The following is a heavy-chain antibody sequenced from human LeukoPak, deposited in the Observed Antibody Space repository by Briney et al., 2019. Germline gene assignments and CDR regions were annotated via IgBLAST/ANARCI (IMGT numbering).Heavy chain of an antibody. V-gene: IGHV3-23*01. CDR3: AKDKPMEWGFDTMIVVDSGAFDI. J-gene: IGHJ3*02. D-gene: IGHD3-22*01. CDR1: GFTFSRYS. CDR2: ISGSGGST. Sequence: GGSLRLSCVASGFTFSRYSMSWVRQAPGKGLEWVSAISGSGGSTYYADSVKGRFTISRDNSKNTLYLQMNSLRAEDTAVYYCAKDKPMEWGFDTMIVVDSGAFDIWGQGTMVTVSS.